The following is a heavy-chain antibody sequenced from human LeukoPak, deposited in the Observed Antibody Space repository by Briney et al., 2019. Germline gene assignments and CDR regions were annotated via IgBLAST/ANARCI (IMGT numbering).Heavy chain of an antibody. Sequence: GESLKISCKVSGYSFINYWIGWVRQLPGKGLEWMGVIYPGDSDARYSPSLQGQVTFSVDKSIKTAYLHWSSLKASDTATYYCARHPRDAGGVEVAGITFDFWGQGTLVTVSS. CDR2: IYPGDSDA. CDR1: GYSFINYW. V-gene: IGHV5-51*01. D-gene: IGHD6-19*01. CDR3: ARHPRDAGGVEVAGITFDF. J-gene: IGHJ4*02.